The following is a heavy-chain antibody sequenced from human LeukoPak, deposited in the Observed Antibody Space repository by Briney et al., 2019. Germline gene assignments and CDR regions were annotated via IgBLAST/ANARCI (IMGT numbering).Heavy chain of an antibody. CDR2: ISWNSGSI. CDR1: GFTFDDYA. Sequence: GRSLRLSCAASGFTFDDYAMHWVRQAPGKGLEWVSGISWNSGSIGYADSVKGRFTISRDNAKNSLYLQMSSLRAEDTALYYCAKDPYGGNSGRPYYFDYWGQGTLVTVS. D-gene: IGHD4-23*01. V-gene: IGHV3-9*01. CDR3: AKDPYGGNSGRPYYFDY. J-gene: IGHJ4*02.